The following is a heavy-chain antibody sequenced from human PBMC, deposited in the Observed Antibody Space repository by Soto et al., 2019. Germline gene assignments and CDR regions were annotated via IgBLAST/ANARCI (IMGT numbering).Heavy chain of an antibody. Sequence: SETLSLTCTVSGGSISSSSYYWGWIRQPPGKGLEWIGSIYYSGSTYYNPSLKSRVTISVDTSKNQFSLKLSSVTAADTAVYYCARQGYSSSWYALDYYSYGMDVWGQGTTVTVSS. J-gene: IGHJ6*02. V-gene: IGHV4-39*01. CDR1: GGSISSSSYY. CDR2: IYYSGST. CDR3: ARQGYSSSWYALDYYSYGMDV. D-gene: IGHD6-13*01.